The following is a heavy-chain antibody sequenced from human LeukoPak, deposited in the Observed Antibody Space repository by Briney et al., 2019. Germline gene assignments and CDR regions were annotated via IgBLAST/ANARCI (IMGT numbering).Heavy chain of an antibody. CDR3: AKGFVVVVSATQSSWFDP. V-gene: IGHV3-23*01. Sequence: GGSLRLSCAASGFTFSSYAMSWVRQAPGKGLEWVSAISGSGGSTYYADSVKGRFTISRDNSKNTLYLQMNSLRAEDTAVYYCAKGFVVVVSATQSSWFDPWGQGTLVTVSS. D-gene: IGHD2-15*01. CDR2: ISGSGGST. CDR1: GFTFSSYA. J-gene: IGHJ5*02.